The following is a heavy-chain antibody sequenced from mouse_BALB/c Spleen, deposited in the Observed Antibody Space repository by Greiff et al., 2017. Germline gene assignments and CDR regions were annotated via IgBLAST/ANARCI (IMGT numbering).Heavy chain of an antibody. V-gene: IGHV1S81*02. CDR2: INPGNGRT. D-gene: IGHD1-2*01. Sequence: QVQLQQPGADLVKPGASVKLSCTASGFTFTSYWMPWVKQRPGQGLEWIGEINPGNGRTNYNEKFKGKATLTVDTSSSTAYLQLSSLTSEDSAVYDCARKGEGYYGSYFDDWGQGTTLTVSS. J-gene: IGHJ2*01. CDR1: GFTFTSYW. CDR3: ARKGEGYYGSYFDD.